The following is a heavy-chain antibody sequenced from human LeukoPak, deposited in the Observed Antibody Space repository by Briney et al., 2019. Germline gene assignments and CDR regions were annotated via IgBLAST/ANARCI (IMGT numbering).Heavy chain of an antibody. CDR2: IYTSGST. Sequence: SETLSLTCTVSGGSISSGSYYWSWIRQPAGKGLEWIGRIYTSGSTNYNPSLKSRVTISVDTSKNQFSLKLSSVTAADTAVYYCAREQKGHCSGGSCYLGVDPWGQGTLVTVSS. CDR3: AREQKGHCSGGSCYLGVDP. V-gene: IGHV4-61*02. CDR1: GGSISSGSYY. D-gene: IGHD2-15*01. J-gene: IGHJ5*02.